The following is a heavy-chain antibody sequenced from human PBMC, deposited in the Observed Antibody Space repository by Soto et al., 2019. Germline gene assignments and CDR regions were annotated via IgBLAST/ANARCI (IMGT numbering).Heavy chain of an antibody. V-gene: IGHV1-18*01. CDR3: ARDPGFRSDY. CDR1: GYTFTSYG. Sequence: QVQLVQSGAEVKKPGASVKVSCKASGYTFTSYGISWVRQAPGQGLEWMGWISADNGNTNYAQKLQGRVTMTTDTSTSTASMALRGLRSDDTAVSYSARDPGFRSDYWGEGTLVTVSS. CDR2: ISADNGNT. D-gene: IGHD3-9*01. J-gene: IGHJ4*02.